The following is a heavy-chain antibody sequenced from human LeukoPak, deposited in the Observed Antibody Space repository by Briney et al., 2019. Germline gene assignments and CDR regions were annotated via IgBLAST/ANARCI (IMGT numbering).Heavy chain of an antibody. D-gene: IGHD5-18*01. CDR1: GFTFTNAW. V-gene: IGHV3-15*01. Sequence: PGGSLRLSCVDSGFTFTNAWMSWVRQAPGKGLEWIGRIKSKTDGETTNHAEPVRGRFTISRDDSKSAVYLQMNSLKTEDTAVYYCTRGIGYSCGIDYWGQGTLVTVSS. CDR2: IKSKTDGETT. CDR3: TRGIGYSCGIDY. J-gene: IGHJ4*02.